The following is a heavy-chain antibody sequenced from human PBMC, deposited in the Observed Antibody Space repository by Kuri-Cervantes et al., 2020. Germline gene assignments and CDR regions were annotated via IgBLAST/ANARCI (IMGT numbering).Heavy chain of an antibody. D-gene: IGHD5-24*01. CDR1: GFTFSSYA. CDR2: ISGSGGST. V-gene: IGHV3-23*01. J-gene: IGHJ6*02. Sequence: GESLKISCAASGFTFSSYAMSWVRQAPGKGLEWVSAISGSGGSTYYADSVKGRCTISRDNSKNTLYLQMNSLRAEDTAVYYCAREPPPQQLRRNYCYGMDVWGQGTTVTVSS. CDR3: AREPPPQQLRRNYCYGMDV.